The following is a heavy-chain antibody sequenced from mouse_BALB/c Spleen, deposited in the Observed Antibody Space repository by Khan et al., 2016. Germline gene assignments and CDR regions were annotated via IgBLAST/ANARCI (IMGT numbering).Heavy chain of an antibody. CDR2: INYSGST. V-gene: IGHV3-1*02. Sequence: EVQLQESGPDLVKPSQSLSLTCTVTGYSITSHYTWHWIRHFPGNKLEWMGYINYSGSTNYNPSLKSRFSITRDTSKNQFFLQLSSVTADDTATYCCATSSSGYWYSFDYWGQGTTLTVSS. CDR3: ATSSSGYWYSFDY. D-gene: IGHD3-1*01. CDR1: GYSITSHYT. J-gene: IGHJ2*01.